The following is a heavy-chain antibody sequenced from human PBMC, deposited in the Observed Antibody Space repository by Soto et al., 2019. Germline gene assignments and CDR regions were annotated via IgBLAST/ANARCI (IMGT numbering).Heavy chain of an antibody. Sequence: PSETLSLTCTVSGGSISRYYWSWIRQPPGKGLEWIGYMYNTGSTYYNPSLKSRVTISVDTSKNQFSLKLSSVTAADTAVYYCARHTPAISISDHWGQGTLVTVSS. CDR3: ARHTPAISISDH. CDR1: GGSISRYY. V-gene: IGHV4-59*08. J-gene: IGHJ4*02. CDR2: MYNTGST. D-gene: IGHD2-15*01.